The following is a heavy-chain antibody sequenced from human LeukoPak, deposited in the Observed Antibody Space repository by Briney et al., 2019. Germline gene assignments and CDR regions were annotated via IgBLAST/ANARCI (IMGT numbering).Heavy chain of an antibody. CDR3: ASIFQ. CDR1: GWTLSGNY. Sequence: GGSLRLSCVASGWTLSGNYMNWVRQARGKGLEWVSVIYTGGCTYYADRVKGRFTISRDSSKNTLYLQIDSLRAEDTAVYYCASIFQWGQGTLVTVSS. J-gene: IGHJ4*02. CDR2: IYTGGCT. V-gene: IGHV3-66*01.